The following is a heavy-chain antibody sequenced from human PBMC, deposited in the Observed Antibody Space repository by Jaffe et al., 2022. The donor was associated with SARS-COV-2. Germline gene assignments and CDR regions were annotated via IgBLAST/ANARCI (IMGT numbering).Heavy chain of an antibody. CDR2: ISYDGSNK. V-gene: IGHV3-30*18. Sequence: QVQLVESGGGVVQPGRSLRLSCAASGFTFSSYGMHWVRQAPGKGLEWVAVISYDGSNKYYADSVKGRFTISRDNSKNTLYLQMNSLRAEDTAVYYCAKDSWSASVAHRSFAEYYFDYWGQGTLVTVSS. D-gene: IGHD6-19*01. J-gene: IGHJ4*02. CDR3: AKDSWSASVAHRSFAEYYFDY. CDR1: GFTFSSYG.